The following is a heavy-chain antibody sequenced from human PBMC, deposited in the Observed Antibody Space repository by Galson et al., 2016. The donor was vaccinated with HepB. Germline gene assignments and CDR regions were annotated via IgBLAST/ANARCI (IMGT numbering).Heavy chain of an antibody. CDR3: AKDQFRGTFGYNDFDY. CDR1: GFSFSSYG. J-gene: IGHJ4*02. CDR2: ISYDGNSE. Sequence: SLRLSCAASGFSFSSYGMHWVRQAPGKGLEWVAVISYDGNSEHYVDSVKGRFTISRDNSKNTLYLQMNSLRAEDTALYYCAKDQFRGTFGYNDFDYWGQGTLVTVSS. V-gene: IGHV3-30*18. D-gene: IGHD3-10*01.